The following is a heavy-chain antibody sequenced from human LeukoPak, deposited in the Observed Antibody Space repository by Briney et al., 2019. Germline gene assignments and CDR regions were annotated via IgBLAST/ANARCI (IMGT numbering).Heavy chain of an antibody. Sequence: GGSLRLSCAASGFTFSSYSMNWVRQAPGKGLEWVSYISSSSSTIYYADSVKGRFTISRDNAKNSLYLQMNSLRAEDTAVYYCARGNGYNLDAFGIWGQGTMVTVSS. CDR3: ARGNGYNLDAFGI. V-gene: IGHV3-48*01. J-gene: IGHJ3*02. CDR2: ISSSSSTI. D-gene: IGHD5-24*01. CDR1: GFTFSSYS.